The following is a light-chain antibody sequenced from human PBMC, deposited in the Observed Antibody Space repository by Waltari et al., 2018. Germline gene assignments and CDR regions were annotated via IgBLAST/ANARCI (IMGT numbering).Light chain of an antibody. CDR2: AAS. J-gene: IGKJ3*01. Sequence: DIQMTQSPSSVSASVGYRVPITCRASQGVRPWFAWYQQKPGKAPNHLIYAASNLQSGVPSRFSGSGSGTDFTLAISSLQPEDFATYYCQQVNSFPITFGPGTKVDIK. CDR3: QQVNSFPIT. V-gene: IGKV1-12*01. CDR1: QGVRPW.